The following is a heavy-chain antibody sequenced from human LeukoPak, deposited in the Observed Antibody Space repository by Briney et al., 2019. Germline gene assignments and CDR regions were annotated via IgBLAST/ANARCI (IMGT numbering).Heavy chain of an antibody. CDR3: ARGDSPGDYYYYMDV. V-gene: IGHV1-2*02. CDR2: INPNTGDT. D-gene: IGHD2-2*01. Sequence: GASVKVSCKASGYTFTDYYIHWVRQAPGQGLEWMGWINPNTGDTNYAREFQGRVTMTRDTSISTAYMELSRPTSDDTAVYYCARGDSPGDYYYYMDVWGKGTTVIISS. J-gene: IGHJ6*03. CDR1: GYTFTDYY.